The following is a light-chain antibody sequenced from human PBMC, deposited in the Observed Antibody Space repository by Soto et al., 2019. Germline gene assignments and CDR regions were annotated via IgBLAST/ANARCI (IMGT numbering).Light chain of an antibody. CDR3: SSYTTSNTRQIV. Sequence: QSVLTQPASVSGSPGQSINISGTGTSSDVGGYNYVSWYQHHPGKAPKLIIYDVSNRPSGVSNPFSGSKSGNTASLTISGLQPEDEADYYCSSYTTSNTRQIVFGTGTKVTVL. J-gene: IGLJ1*01. CDR1: SSDVGGYNY. V-gene: IGLV2-14*03. CDR2: DVS.